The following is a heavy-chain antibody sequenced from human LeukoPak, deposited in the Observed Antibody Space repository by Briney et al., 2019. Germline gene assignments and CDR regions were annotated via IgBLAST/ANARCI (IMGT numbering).Heavy chain of an antibody. J-gene: IGHJ4*02. CDR1: GFTFSNYG. D-gene: IGHD6-19*01. Sequence: GGSLRLSCAASGFTFSNYGMHWVRQAPGKGLEWVAMIHYDGGNKYYADSVKGRFTISRDNSKNTLYLQMNSLRAEDTAVYYCAKGEETFQGYSSGWYVGYWGQGTLVTVSS. V-gene: IGHV3-30*02. CDR2: IHYDGGNK. CDR3: AKGEETFQGYSSGWYVGY.